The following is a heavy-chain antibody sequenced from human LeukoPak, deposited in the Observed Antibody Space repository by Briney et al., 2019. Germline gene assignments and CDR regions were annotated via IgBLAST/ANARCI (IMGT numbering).Heavy chain of an antibody. D-gene: IGHD2-21*01. Sequence: PGGSLRLSCAASGFTFSSYWMSWVRQAPGKGLEWVASIKQDGSEQYYVDSVKGRFTISRDNAKNSLYLQMNSLRAEDTAVYYCSTNNAYLHDYWGQGTLVTVSS. CDR1: GFTFSSYW. V-gene: IGHV3-7*01. J-gene: IGHJ4*02. CDR3: STNNAYLHDY. CDR2: IKQDGSEQ.